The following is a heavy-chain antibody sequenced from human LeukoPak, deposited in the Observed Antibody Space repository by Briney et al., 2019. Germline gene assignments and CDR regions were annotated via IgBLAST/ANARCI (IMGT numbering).Heavy chain of an antibody. J-gene: IGHJ4*02. D-gene: IGHD2-2*01. CDR1: GGTFSSYA. CDR3: ARGVVVPAAMGADY. Sequence: SVKVSYKASGGTFSSYAISWVRQAPGQGLEWMGGIIPIFGTANYAQKFQGRVTITTDESTSTAYMELSSLRSEDTAVYYCARGVVVPAAMGADYWGQGTLVTVSS. CDR2: IIPIFGTA. V-gene: IGHV1-69*05.